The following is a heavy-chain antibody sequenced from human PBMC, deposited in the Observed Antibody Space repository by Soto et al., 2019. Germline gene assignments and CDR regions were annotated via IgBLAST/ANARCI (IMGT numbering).Heavy chain of an antibody. V-gene: IGHV5-51*01. CDR3: ASYSSSWYGMDV. J-gene: IGHJ6*02. D-gene: IGHD6-13*01. CDR1: GYSFTSYW. CDR2: IYPGDSDT. Sequence: PXXSLKISCKGSGYSFTSYWIVWVRQMPGKGLEWMGIIYPGDSDTRYSPSFQGQVTISADKSISTAYLQWSRMKASDTAMYYCASYSSSWYGMDVWGQGTTVTVSS.